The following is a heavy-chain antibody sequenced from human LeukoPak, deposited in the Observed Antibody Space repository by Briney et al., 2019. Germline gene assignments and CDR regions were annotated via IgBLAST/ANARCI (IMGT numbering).Heavy chain of an antibody. V-gene: IGHV5-51*01. D-gene: IGHD6-19*01. Sequence: KVSCKASGYTFTGYYMHWVRQMPGKGLEWMGIIYPSDSDTRYSPSFQGQVTISADKSISTAYLQWSSLKASDTAMYYCARRLYDSGWYLDYWGQGTLVTVSS. CDR1: GYTFTGYY. J-gene: IGHJ4*02. CDR3: ARRLYDSGWYLDY. CDR2: IYPSDSDT.